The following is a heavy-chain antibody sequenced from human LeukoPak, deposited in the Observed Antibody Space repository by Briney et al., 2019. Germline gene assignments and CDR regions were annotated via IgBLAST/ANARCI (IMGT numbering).Heavy chain of an antibody. CDR1: GFIFSNYG. J-gene: IGHJ1*01. Sequence: GGSLRLSCAASGFIFSNYGIHWVRQAPGKGLEWVGRIRSKTDGGTTDYAVSVQGRFTISRDDSKNTLYLQMSSLKTEDTAVYYCAKHIYGVVSIQQWGQGTLVTVSS. V-gene: IGHV3-15*01. D-gene: IGHD3-3*01. CDR2: IRSKTDGGTT. CDR3: AKHIYGVVSIQQ.